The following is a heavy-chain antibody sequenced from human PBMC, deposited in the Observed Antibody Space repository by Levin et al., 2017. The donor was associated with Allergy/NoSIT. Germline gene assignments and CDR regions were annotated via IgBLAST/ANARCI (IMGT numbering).Heavy chain of an antibody. Sequence: GESLKISCNASGYDFRNYWIGWVRQVPGKGLEWMGLIYPDDSDTRYSPSLQGQVTMSVDKSTSTAYLQWSSLKASDTANYFCSRANTIGSVSACSWLYWGQGTLVTVSS. CDR3: SRANTIGSVSACSWLY. CDR2: IYPDDSDT. D-gene: IGHD1-26*01. J-gene: IGHJ4*02. V-gene: IGHV5-51*01. CDR1: GYDFRNYW.